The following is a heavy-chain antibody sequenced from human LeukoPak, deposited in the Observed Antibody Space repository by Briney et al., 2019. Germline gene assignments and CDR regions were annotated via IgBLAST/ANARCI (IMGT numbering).Heavy chain of an antibody. V-gene: IGHV4-59*01. CDR1: GGSISSYY. CDR2: IYYGGST. CDR3: ARARLDSSGRFDY. D-gene: IGHD3-22*01. Sequence: PSETLSLTCTVSGGSISSYYWSWIREPPGKGPEWIGYIYYGGSTDYNPSLKSRVTISKDTSKTQFSLRLSSVTAADTAVYYCARARLDSSGRFDYWGQGTLVTVSS. J-gene: IGHJ4*02.